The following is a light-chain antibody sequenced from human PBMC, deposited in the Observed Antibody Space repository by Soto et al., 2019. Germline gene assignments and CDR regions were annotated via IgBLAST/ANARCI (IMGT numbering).Light chain of an antibody. CDR1: QTINNN. CDR2: GAY. V-gene: IGKV3-15*01. Sequence: VMTQAPATLSVSPGERGTLSCRASQTINNNVAWYQLKDGQVPRLLIYGAYTRAADVTARFSGGGSGTEFTLTISSLQSEDFAEYHCQQYNNWPQTVGQVTKVEIK. J-gene: IGKJ1*01. CDR3: QQYNNWPQT.